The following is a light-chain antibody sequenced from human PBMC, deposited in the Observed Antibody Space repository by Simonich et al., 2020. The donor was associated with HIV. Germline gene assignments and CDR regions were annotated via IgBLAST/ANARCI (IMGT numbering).Light chain of an antibody. V-gene: IGKV3-15*01. CDR1: KSVSTN. CDR2: GAS. J-gene: IGKJ2*01. CDR3: QQYDNWPLL. Sequence: EIVMTQSTANLSVSPGARANLSCRASKSVSTNLAWYQQKPSQAPRFLIYGASTRATGIPARFSGSVSGTEFTLTISSMQSEDFAVYYCQQYDNWPLLFGQGTKLEIK.